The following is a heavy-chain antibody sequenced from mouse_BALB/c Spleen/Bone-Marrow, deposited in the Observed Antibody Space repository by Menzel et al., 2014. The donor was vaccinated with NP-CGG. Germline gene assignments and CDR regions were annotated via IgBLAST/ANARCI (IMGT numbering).Heavy chain of an antibody. CDR2: IHYSGST. V-gene: IGHV3-1*02. D-gene: IGHD1-1*01. J-gene: IGHJ3*01. CDR3: ATDYYFWFSY. Sequence: EVKLMESGPDLVKPSQSLLLPCTVTGYSITSGYSCHWIRQFPGNKLEWLGYIHYSGSTNYNPSLKSRISITRYTSNNQFFLQFNSVPTYDTATYYCATDYYFWFSYWRQGTLVTVSA. CDR1: GYSITSGYS.